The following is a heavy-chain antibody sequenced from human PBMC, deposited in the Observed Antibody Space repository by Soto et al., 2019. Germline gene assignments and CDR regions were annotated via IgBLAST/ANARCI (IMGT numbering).Heavy chain of an antibody. CDR1: GGSFSGYY. D-gene: IGHD3-10*01. CDR2: INHSGST. V-gene: IGHV4-34*01. Sequence: SETLSLTCAVYGGSFSGYYWSWIRQPPGKGLEWIGEINHSGSTNYNPSLKSRVTISVDTSKNQFSLKLSSVTAADTAVYYCARDRAPGFMVRGVITRHTRYFDYWGQGTLVTVSS. CDR3: ARDRAPGFMVRGVITRHTRYFDY. J-gene: IGHJ4*02.